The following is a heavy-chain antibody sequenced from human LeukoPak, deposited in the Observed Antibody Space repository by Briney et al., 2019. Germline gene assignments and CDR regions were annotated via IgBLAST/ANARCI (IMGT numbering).Heavy chain of an antibody. D-gene: IGHD2-2*01. J-gene: IGHJ4*02. Sequence: GGSLRLSXAASGFTFRSYAMSWVRQAPGKGLEWVSAISGSGGSTYYADSVKGRFTISRGNSKNTLYLQMNSLRAEDTAVYYCAKVRVVVPAALGPFDYWGQGTLVTVSS. V-gene: IGHV3-23*01. CDR1: GFTFRSYA. CDR2: ISGSGGST. CDR3: AKVRVVVPAALGPFDY.